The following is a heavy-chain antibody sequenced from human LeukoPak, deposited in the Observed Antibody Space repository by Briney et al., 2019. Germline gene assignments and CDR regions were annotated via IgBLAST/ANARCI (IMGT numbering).Heavy chain of an antibody. V-gene: IGHV4-34*01. CDR3: ARGRVDSSGYTGFDP. Sequence: SETLSLTCAVYGGSFSGYCWSWIRQPPGKGLEWIGEINHSGSTNYNPSLKSRVTISVDTSKNQFSLKLSSVTAADTAVYYCARGRVDSSGYTGFDPWGQGTLVTVSS. CDR2: INHSGST. J-gene: IGHJ5*02. CDR1: GGSFSGYC. D-gene: IGHD3-22*01.